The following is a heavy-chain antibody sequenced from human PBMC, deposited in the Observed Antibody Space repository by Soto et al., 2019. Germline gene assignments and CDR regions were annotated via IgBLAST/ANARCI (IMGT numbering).Heavy chain of an antibody. CDR1: GGSFSGYY. CDR3: ARPSGSYLYYFDY. V-gene: IGHV4-34*01. CDR2: INHSGST. D-gene: IGHD1-26*01. Sequence: SETLSLTCAVYGGSFSGYYWSWIRQPPGKGLEWIGEINHSGSTNYNPSLKSRVTISVDTSKNQFSLKLSSVTAADTAVYYCARPSGSYLYYFDYWGQGTLVTVSS. J-gene: IGHJ4*02.